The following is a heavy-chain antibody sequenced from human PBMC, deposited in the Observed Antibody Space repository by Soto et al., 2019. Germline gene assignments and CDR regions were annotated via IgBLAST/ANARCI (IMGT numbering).Heavy chain of an antibody. V-gene: IGHV4-34*01. J-gene: IGHJ3*02. CDR2: IKHSGSS. Sequence: SETLSLTCAVYAGSFSHYYWNWIRQSPGKGLEWIGKIKHSGSSNYNPSLRSRVSISADMSKNQFSLRLTSVTAADTAVYYCARGGSSDWQVALDIWGQGTMVTVSS. D-gene: IGHD6-19*01. CDR3: ARGGSSDWQVALDI. CDR1: AGSFSHYY.